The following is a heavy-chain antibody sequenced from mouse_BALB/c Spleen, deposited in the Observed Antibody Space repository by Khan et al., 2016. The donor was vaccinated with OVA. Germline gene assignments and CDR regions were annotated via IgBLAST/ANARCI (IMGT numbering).Heavy chain of an antibody. CDR2: MNTYTGEP. Sequence: QIQLVQSGPELKKPGETVKISCKASGYTFKDYVMNWVKQSPGEGLKWMGWMNTYTGEPTYADDFKGRFAFSLETSASTDYLQMSSLKNEDKATYFCVNFHMGYWGQGTTLTVSS. CDR1: GYTFKDYV. V-gene: IGHV9-1*02. D-gene: IGHD1-3*01. J-gene: IGHJ2*01. CDR3: VNFHMGY.